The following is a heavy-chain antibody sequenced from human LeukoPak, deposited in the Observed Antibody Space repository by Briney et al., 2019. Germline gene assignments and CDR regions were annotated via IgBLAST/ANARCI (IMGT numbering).Heavy chain of an antibody. Sequence: ASVKVSCKASGYTFTSYSISWVRQAPGQGLEWMGWISAYNGNTNYAQKLQGRVTMTTDTSTSTAYMELRSLRSDDTAVYYCARVPIVGATTNYYYYMDVWGKGTTVTVSS. V-gene: IGHV1-18*01. CDR2: ISAYNGNT. D-gene: IGHD1-26*01. CDR1: GYTFTSYS. CDR3: ARVPIVGATTNYYYYMDV. J-gene: IGHJ6*03.